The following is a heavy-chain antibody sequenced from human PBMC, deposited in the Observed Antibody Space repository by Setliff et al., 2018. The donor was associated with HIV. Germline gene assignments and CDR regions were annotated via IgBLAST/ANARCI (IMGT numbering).Heavy chain of an antibody. Sequence: GESLKISCKGSGTSFTNYWIGWVRQLPGKGLEWMGIIYPRDSDTRYSPSFQGQVTISADKSISTAYLQWNSLKASDTAMYYCARQPTDTSGSHYLYYFDCWGQGTLVTVSS. CDR3: ARQPTDTSGSHYLYYFDC. V-gene: IGHV5-51*01. J-gene: IGHJ4*02. CDR2: IYPRDSDT. CDR1: GTSFTNYW. D-gene: IGHD3-3*01.